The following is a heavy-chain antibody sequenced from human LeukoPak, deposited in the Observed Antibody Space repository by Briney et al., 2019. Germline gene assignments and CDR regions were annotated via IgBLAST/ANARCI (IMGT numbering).Heavy chain of an antibody. CDR1: GGSINSYY. CDR3: ARRRGNTATHAFDI. V-gene: IGHV4-59*01. Sequence: SETLSLTCTVSGGSINSYYWSWVRQPPAKGLEWIGYIYYSGSTNYNPSLKSRVTISVDTSKNQFSLKLSSVTAADTAVYYCARRRGNTATHAFDIWGQGTMVTVSS. J-gene: IGHJ3*02. D-gene: IGHD4-17*01. CDR2: IYYSGST.